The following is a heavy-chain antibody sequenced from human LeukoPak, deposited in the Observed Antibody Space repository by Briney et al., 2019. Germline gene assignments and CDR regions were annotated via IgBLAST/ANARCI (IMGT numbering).Heavy chain of an antibody. D-gene: IGHD3-22*01. CDR3: AKDTSYDSSDRFDY. J-gene: IGHJ4*02. CDR2: ISGSGGST. V-gene: IGHV3-23*01. Sequence: GGSLRLSCAASGFTFSSDAMSWVRQAPGKGLECVSVISGSGGSTYYADSLKGRFTTSRDNSKNTLYLQMNSLRAEDTAVYYCAKDTSYDSSDRFDYWGQGTLVTVSS. CDR1: GFTFSSDA.